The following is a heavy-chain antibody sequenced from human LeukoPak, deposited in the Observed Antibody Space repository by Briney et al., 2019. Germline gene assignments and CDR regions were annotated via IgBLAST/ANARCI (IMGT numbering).Heavy chain of an antibody. V-gene: IGHV3-30*07. CDR2: ISYPPSNK. J-gene: IGHJ4*01. D-gene: IGHD6-13*01. Sequence: GFTFSSXXXXXXXQXPGKXXXXLAVISYPPSNKYYAHSLNRRFTISTDNANNSLYLQMNTLRAEHTAVYYCARDRSRQQLVNWGHGTLVTVSS. CDR1: GFTFSSXX. CDR3: ARDRSRQQLVN.